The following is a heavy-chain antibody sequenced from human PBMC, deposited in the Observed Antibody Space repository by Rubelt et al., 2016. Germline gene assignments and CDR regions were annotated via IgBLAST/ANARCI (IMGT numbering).Heavy chain of an antibody. D-gene: IGHD1-26*01. J-gene: IGHJ4*02. Sequence: QVQLQESGPGLVKPSETLSLTCTVSGGSISSYYWSWIRQPPEKGLEWIGDIYYSGSTNYNPSLKSGVPISVDTSKNKFSLKLSSVTAADTAVYYCASSYLGSYLDYWGQGTLVTVSS. CDR2: IYYSGST. CDR1: GGSISSYY. CDR3: ASSYLGSYLDY. V-gene: IGHV4-59*01.